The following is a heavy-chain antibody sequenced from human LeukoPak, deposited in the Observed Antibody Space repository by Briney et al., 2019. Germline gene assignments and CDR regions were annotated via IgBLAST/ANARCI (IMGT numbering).Heavy chain of an antibody. Sequence: SETLFLTCTVSGGSISSGGYYWSWIRQHPGKGLEWIGYIYYSGSTYYNPSLKSRVTISVDTSKNQFSLKLSSVTAADTAVYYCARGEWYSNSWPHFDYWGQGTLVTVSS. V-gene: IGHV4-31*03. CDR1: GGSISSGGYY. D-gene: IGHD6-13*01. CDR2: IYYSGST. J-gene: IGHJ4*02. CDR3: ARGEWYSNSWPHFDY.